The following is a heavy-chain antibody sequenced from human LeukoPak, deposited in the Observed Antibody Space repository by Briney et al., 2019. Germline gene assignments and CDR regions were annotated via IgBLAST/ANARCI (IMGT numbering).Heavy chain of an antibody. D-gene: IGHD3-22*01. CDR1: GYTFTSYD. J-gene: IGHJ4*02. CDR3: ARGPRWLLLQPDY. Sequence: GASVKVSCKASGYTFTSYDINWVRQATGQGLEWVGWMNPNSGNTGYAQKFQGRVTMTRNTSISTAYMELSSLRSEDTAVYYCARGPRWLLLQPDYWGQGTLVTVSS. V-gene: IGHV1-8*01. CDR2: MNPNSGNT.